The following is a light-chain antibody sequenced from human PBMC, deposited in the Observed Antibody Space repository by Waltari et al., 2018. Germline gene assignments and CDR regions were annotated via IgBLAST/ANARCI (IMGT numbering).Light chain of an antibody. CDR1: QSVRGS. CDR3: QHYVRLPVT. J-gene: IGKJ1*01. V-gene: IGKV3-20*01. CDR2: GAS. Sequence: ELVLTQSPGTLSLSPGERATLSCRASQSVRGSLAWYQQKAGQPPRLLIYGASSRASGIPDRFSGGGYGTDFSLTISRLEPEDFAVYYCQHYVRLPVTFGQGTKVEI.